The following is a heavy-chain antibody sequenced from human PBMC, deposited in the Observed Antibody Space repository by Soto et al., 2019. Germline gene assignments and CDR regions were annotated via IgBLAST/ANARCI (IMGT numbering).Heavy chain of an antibody. J-gene: IGHJ6*02. V-gene: IGHV4-39*01. CDR2: IYYSGST. D-gene: IGHD3-22*01. Sequence: SETLSLTCTVSGGSISSSSYYWGWIRQPPGKGLEWIGSIYYSGSTYYNPSLKSRVTISVDTSKNQFSLKLSSVTAADKDVYYCARRLYYDSSGFEGGGMDVWGQGTTVTVS. CDR3: ARRLYYDSSGFEGGGMDV. CDR1: GGSISSSSYY.